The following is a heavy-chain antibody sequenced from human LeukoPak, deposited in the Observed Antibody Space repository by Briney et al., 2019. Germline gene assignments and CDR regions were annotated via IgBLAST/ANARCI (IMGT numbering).Heavy chain of an antibody. CDR2: ISAASGST. J-gene: IGHJ4*02. Sequence: GASVKVSCMASGYSFTSFGVSWVRQAPGQGPEWMGWISAASGSTNYAQKFQDRVTMTTDTSTTTVYMELRSLRSDATAVYYCAKEPEGTAIGGVFDYWGQGTVVTVSS. CDR1: GYSFTSFG. D-gene: IGHD2-21*02. CDR3: AKEPEGTAIGGVFDY. V-gene: IGHV1-18*01.